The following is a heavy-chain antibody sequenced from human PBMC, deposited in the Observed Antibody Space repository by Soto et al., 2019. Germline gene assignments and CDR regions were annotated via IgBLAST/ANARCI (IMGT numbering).Heavy chain of an antibody. Sequence: EVQLVESGGGLVKPGGSLRLSCVASGFTFSTYSMNWVRQAPGKGLEWVADITTSSSFRFYADSMKGRFTISRDDAKNSLYLQMNSLRVEDTGVYYCARDLGVALATLTLDSWGQGTLFTVSS. CDR2: ITTSSSFR. CDR1: GFTFSTYS. V-gene: IGHV3-21*02. J-gene: IGHJ4*02. CDR3: ARDLGVALATLTLDS. D-gene: IGHD2-15*01.